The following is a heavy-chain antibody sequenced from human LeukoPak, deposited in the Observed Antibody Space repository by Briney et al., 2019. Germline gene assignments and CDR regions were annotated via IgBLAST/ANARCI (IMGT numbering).Heavy chain of an antibody. CDR1: GHTFTGYY. CDR3: ARDLGYYDRLDQFDC. CDR2: INPNSGVT. Sequence: ASVKVSCKASGHTFTGYYMHWVRQAPGQGLEWLGWINPNSGVTNYAQKFQGRITMTRDTSITTVYMELSSLTSDDTAVYYCARDLGYYDRLDQFDCWGQGTLVTVFS. J-gene: IGHJ4*02. V-gene: IGHV1-2*02. D-gene: IGHD3-22*01.